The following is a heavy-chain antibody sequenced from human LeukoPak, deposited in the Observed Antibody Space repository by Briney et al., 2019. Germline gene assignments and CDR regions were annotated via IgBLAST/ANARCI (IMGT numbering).Heavy chain of an antibody. CDR1: GFIFDDFT. CDR3: AKGDVDSPMNFYH. CDR2: INWDGGST. D-gene: IGHD5-12*01. Sequence: PGGSLRLSCAASGFIFDDFTIHWVRQVPGKGPEWVSLINWDGGSTYYADSVKGRFTISRDNSKNSLYLQMDSLTTEDTAFYYCAKGDVDSPMNFYHWGQGTLVTVSS. V-gene: IGHV3-43*01. J-gene: IGHJ4*02.